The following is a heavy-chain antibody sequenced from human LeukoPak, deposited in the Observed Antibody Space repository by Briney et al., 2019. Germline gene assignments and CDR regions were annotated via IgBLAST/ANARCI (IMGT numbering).Heavy chain of an antibody. D-gene: IGHD1-7*01. CDR3: ARGGQGLGT. CDR1: GGSFSCYY. CDR2: INHSGGT. V-gene: IGHV4-34*01. Sequence: SGTLSLTCAVYGGSFSCYYWNWIRQPPGKGLEWIWEINHSGGTNYNPSLKSRVTISIDTSKNQFSMKLSSVTAADTAVYYCARGGQGLGTWGQGTLVTVSS. J-gene: IGHJ4*02.